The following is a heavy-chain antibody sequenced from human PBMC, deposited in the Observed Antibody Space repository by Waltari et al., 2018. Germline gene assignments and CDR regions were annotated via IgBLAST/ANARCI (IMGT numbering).Heavy chain of an antibody. V-gene: IGHV1-8*01. CDR3: ARGSKGRSVFGVEQGDY. CDR2: MNPNSGNT. Sequence: QVQLVQSGAEVKKPGASVKVSCKASGYTFPSYDINWVRQAPGQGLEWMGWMNPNSGNTGYAQKFQGRVTMTRNTSISTAYMELSSLRSEDTAVYYCARGSKGRSVFGVEQGDYWGQGTLVTVSS. D-gene: IGHD3-3*01. CDR1: GYTFPSYD. J-gene: IGHJ4*02.